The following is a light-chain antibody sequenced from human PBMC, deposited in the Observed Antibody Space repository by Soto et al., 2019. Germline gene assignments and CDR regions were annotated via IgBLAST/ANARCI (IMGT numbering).Light chain of an antibody. CDR1: QNIRNF. Sequence: DIQMTQSPSSLSASVGDTISITCRASQNIRNFLNWYQQKPGKAPKLLIYAASSLQSGVPSRFSGSGSGTDFTLTISSLQPEDFATYYCQQSYSTPHTFGQGTRLEI. CDR3: QQSYSTPHT. V-gene: IGKV1-39*01. J-gene: IGKJ5*01. CDR2: AAS.